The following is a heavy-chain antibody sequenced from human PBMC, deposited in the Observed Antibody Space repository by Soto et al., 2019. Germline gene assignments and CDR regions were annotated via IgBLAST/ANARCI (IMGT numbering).Heavy chain of an antibody. D-gene: IGHD2-15*01. CDR2: INAGNGNT. J-gene: IGHJ4*02. Sequence: ASVKVSSKGSGCTFTSYAMHWVRQAPGQRLEWMGWINAGNGNTKYSQKFQGRVTITRDTSASTAYMELNSLRSEDTAVYYCASLTKGSNFDYWGQGTLVTVSS. CDR1: GCTFTSYA. V-gene: IGHV1-3*01. CDR3: ASLTKGSNFDY.